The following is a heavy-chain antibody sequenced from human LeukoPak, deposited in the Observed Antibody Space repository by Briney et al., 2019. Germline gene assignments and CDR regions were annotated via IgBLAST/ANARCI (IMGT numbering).Heavy chain of an antibody. J-gene: IGHJ4*02. CDR3: ARDGDYVSGSYDY. V-gene: IGHV3-48*03. Sequence: GGSLRLSCAASGFTFSSYEMDWVRQAPGKGLEWVSYISSSGSTIYYADSVKGRFTISRDNAKNSLYRQMNSLRAEYTALYYCARDGDYVSGSYDYWGQGTLVTVSS. CDR2: ISSSGSTI. CDR1: GFTFSSYE. D-gene: IGHD3-16*01.